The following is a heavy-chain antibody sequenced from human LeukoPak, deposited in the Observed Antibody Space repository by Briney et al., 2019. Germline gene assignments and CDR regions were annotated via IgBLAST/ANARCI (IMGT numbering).Heavy chain of an antibody. Sequence: GGSLRLSCAASGFTFSSYVMNWVRQAPGKGLEWVSAISGSGGSTYYADSVKGRFTISRDNSKNTLYLRMNSLRAEDTAVYYCAKHRFLEWLLWDYFDYWGQGTLVTVSS. V-gene: IGHV3-23*01. CDR2: ISGSGGST. CDR1: GFTFSSYV. D-gene: IGHD3-3*01. CDR3: AKHRFLEWLLWDYFDY. J-gene: IGHJ4*02.